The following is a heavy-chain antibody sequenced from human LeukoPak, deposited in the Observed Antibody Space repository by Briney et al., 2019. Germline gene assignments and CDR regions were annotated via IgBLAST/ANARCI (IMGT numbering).Heavy chain of an antibody. D-gene: IGHD3-9*01. CDR3: GRAASDYDILTGYIPAPFDX. J-gene: IGHJ4*02. V-gene: IGHV4-4*02. Sequence: SETLSLTCAVSGGSISSSNWWSWVRQPPGKGLEWIGEIYHSGSTNYNPSLKSRVTISVDTSKNQFSLKLSSVTAADTAVYYCGRAASDYDILTGYIPAPFDXXXXXXXVTXXS. CDR2: IYHSGST. CDR1: GGSISSSNW.